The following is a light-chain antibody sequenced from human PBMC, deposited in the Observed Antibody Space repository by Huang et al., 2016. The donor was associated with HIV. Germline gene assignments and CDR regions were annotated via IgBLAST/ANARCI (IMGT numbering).Light chain of an antibody. CDR3: MQGRSLPRT. J-gene: IGKJ1*01. CDR1: QSLLYSDGKTY. V-gene: IGKV2-29*02. Sequence: DVVMTQPPLSLSVTPGQPASISCRSSQSLLYSDGKTYLYWYLQKPGQSPQLLIYEVSSRVSGVPDRFSGSGSGTEFTLNISRVEAEDVGFYYCMQGRSLPRTFGQGTKVEIK. CDR2: EVS.